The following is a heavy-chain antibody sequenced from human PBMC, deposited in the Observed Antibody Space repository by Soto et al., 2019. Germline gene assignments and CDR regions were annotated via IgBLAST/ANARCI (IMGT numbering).Heavy chain of an antibody. Sequence: VQLVESGGGVVQPGRSLRLSCAASGFTFSDYAMHWVRQAPGKGLEWVAVVSHDGRNTHYADSVKGRFTISRDSSKNTVSLEMTSLRGEDTAVCYCAKGGRQWLVTSAFNYWGQGALVTVSS. D-gene: IGHD6-19*01. V-gene: IGHV3-30*18. CDR2: VSHDGRNT. J-gene: IGHJ4*02. CDR3: AKGGRQWLVTSAFNY. CDR1: GFTFSDYA.